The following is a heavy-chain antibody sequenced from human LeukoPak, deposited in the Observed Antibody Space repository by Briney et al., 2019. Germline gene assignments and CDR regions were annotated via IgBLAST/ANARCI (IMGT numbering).Heavy chain of an antibody. CDR1: GFTFSSYA. CDR3: ARVGATTSPFDY. Sequence: PGGSLRLSCAASGFTFSSYAMHWVRQAPGKGLEWVAVISYDGSNKYCADSVKGRFTISRDNSKNTLYLQMNSLRAEDTAVYYCARVGATTSPFDYWGQGTLVTVSS. J-gene: IGHJ4*02. CDR2: ISYDGSNK. V-gene: IGHV3-30*04. D-gene: IGHD1-26*01.